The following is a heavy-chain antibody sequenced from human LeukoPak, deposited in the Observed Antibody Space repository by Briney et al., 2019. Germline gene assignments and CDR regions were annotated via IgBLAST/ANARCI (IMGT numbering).Heavy chain of an antibody. D-gene: IGHD3-9*01. CDR2: IWYDGSNK. CDR1: GFTFSRNG. Sequence: PGGSLRLSCAASGFTFSRNGMHWVRQAPGKGLEWVAAIWYDGSNKYYADSVKGRFTISRDNSKNTLYLQMNSLRAEDTAVYYCARDLGYDILTGYYSDWGQGTLVTVSS. J-gene: IGHJ4*02. CDR3: ARDLGYDILTGYYSD. V-gene: IGHV3-33*01.